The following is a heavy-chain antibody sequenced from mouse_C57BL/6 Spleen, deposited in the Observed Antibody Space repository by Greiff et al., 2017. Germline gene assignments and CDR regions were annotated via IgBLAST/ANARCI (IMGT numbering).Heavy chain of an antibody. D-gene: IGHD1-1*01. Sequence: QVQLKQSGAELARPGASVKLSCKASGYTFTSYGISWVKQRTGQGLEWIGEIYPRSGNTYYNEKCKGKATLTADKSSSTAYMELRSLTSEDSAVYFCARWEYYGSSYVSYFDYWGQGTTLTVSS. CDR3: ARWEYYGSSYVSYFDY. V-gene: IGHV1-81*01. CDR1: GYTFTSYG. CDR2: IYPRSGNT. J-gene: IGHJ2*01.